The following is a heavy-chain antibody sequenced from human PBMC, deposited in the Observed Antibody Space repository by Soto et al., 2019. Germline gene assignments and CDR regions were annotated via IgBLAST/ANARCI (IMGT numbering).Heavy chain of an antibody. CDR2: VSTNNADT. V-gene: IGHV1-18*01. CDR3: ARELNTDPSAYYSFAY. D-gene: IGHD3-22*01. CDR1: GYPFTAYG. J-gene: IGHJ4*02. Sequence: GSVKVSCKTSGYPFTAYGLAWLRQAPGQRPEWMGWVSTNNADTNYAQKFQGRVTMTTETSTRTTYLELRSLRSDDTAVYYCARELNTDPSAYYSFAYWGQVTLVTVSS.